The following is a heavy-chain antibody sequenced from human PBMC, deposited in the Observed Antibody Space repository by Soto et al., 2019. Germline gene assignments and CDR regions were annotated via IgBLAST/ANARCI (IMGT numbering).Heavy chain of an antibody. CDR1: GGSISSNNW. CDR2: IYHSGST. V-gene: IGHV4-4*02. J-gene: IGHJ4*02. D-gene: IGHD3-22*01. CDR3: ARTSDSSGYYAFDY. Sequence: PSETLSLTCDVSGGSISSNNWWSCVRQPPGKGLERIGEIYHSGSTKYKPSLKSRVTISVDKSKNQFSLKLSSVTAADTAVYYCARTSDSSGYYAFDYWGQGTLVTVS.